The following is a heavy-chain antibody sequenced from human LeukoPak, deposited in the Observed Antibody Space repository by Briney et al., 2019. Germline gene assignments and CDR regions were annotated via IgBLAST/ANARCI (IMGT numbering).Heavy chain of an antibody. J-gene: IGHJ4*02. CDR2: ISPLLGAS. D-gene: IGHD3-9*01. V-gene: IGHV1-69*13. CDR3: ATYDILTGFDY. Sequence: ASVKVSCKASGGTFSDHIIFWVRQAPGQGLEWMGGISPLLGASNHTQKFQDRVRITADESASTAYMELSNLRSADTVLYYCATYDILTGFDYWGQGTLVTVSS. CDR1: GGTFSDHI.